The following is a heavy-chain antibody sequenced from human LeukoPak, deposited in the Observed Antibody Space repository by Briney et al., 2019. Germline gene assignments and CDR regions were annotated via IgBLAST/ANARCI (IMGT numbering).Heavy chain of an antibody. CDR3: ARLVDIVATGDY. D-gene: IGHD5-12*01. V-gene: IGHV4-34*01. CDR2: INHSGST. J-gene: IGHJ4*02. Sequence: SETLSLTCAVYGGSFSGYYWSWIRQPPGKGLEWIGEINHSGSTNYNPSLKSRVTISVDTSKNQFSLKLSSVTAADTAVCYCARLVDIVATGDYWGQGTLVTVSS. CDR1: GGSFSGYY.